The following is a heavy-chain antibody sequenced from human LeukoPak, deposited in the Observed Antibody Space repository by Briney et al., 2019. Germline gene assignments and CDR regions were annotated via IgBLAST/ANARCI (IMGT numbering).Heavy chain of an antibody. CDR2: INPKNGGT. D-gene: IGHD2-21*01. CDR1: GYTFTGYY. Sequence: ASVKASCKASGYTFTGYYMHWVRQAPGQGLEWMGWINPKNGGTNYAQKFQGRVTMTRDTSISTAYMELSGLRSDDTAVYYCANLGEMNDYWGQGTLVTVSS. V-gene: IGHV1-2*02. CDR3: ANLGEMNDY. J-gene: IGHJ4*02.